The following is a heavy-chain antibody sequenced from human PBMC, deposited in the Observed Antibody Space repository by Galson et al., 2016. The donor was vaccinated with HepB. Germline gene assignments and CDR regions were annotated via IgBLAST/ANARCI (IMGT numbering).Heavy chain of an antibody. V-gene: IGHV3-11*01. CDR3: AKGWSGPDS. D-gene: IGHD3-3*01. Sequence: SLRLSCAASGFTFSDYDMNWIRQAPGKGLEWVSYISSSGNIIYNADSVKGRFTISRDNAKNTLFLQMDSLKIDDTAVYYYAKGWSGPDSWGQGTLVTVSS. J-gene: IGHJ4*02. CDR2: ISSSGNII. CDR1: GFTFSDYD.